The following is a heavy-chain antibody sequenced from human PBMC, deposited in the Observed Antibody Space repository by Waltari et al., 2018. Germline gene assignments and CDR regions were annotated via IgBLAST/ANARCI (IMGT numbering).Heavy chain of an antibody. Sequence: EVQLLEAGGGLVQSGVSLTLSFAASRFIFSNYAMMWVRLAPGKALRWVPAIRGRGGSTYYAEAVTGRCTITRDKSKNTLYLQMNSLGAEDTDKYYCPKGRGNGFYIIDGCDIWGQGTMATVSS. J-gene: IGHJ3*02. CDR3: PKGRGNGFYIIDGCDI. CDR2: IRGRGGST. CDR1: RFIFSNYA. V-gene: IGHV3-23*01. D-gene: IGHD5-12*01.